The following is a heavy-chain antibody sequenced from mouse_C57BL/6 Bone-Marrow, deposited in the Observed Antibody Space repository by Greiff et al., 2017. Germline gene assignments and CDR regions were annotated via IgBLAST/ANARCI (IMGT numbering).Heavy chain of an antibody. CDR2: IYPRSGNT. Sequence: QVQLQQSGAELARPGASVKLSCKAYGYTFTSYGISWVKQRTGQGLEWIGEIYPRSGNTYYNEKFKGKATLTADKSSSTAYMELRSLTSEDSAVYFCARRDMDDYDVDYWGQGTTLTVSS. J-gene: IGHJ2*01. CDR3: ARRDMDDYDVDY. V-gene: IGHV1-81*01. D-gene: IGHD2-4*01. CDR1: GYTFTSYG.